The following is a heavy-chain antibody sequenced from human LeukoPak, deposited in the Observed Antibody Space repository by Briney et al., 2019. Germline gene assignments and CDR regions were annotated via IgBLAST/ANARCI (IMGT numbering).Heavy chain of an antibody. CDR2: MNPNSGNT. CDR1: GYTFISYD. J-gene: IGHJ3*02. V-gene: IGHV1-8*03. CDR3: ARIRFLEWFDAFDI. D-gene: IGHD3-3*01. Sequence: ASVKVSCKASGYTFISYDINWVRQATGQGLEWMGWMNPNSGNTGYAQKFQGRVTITRNTSISTAYMELSSLRSEDTAVYYCARIRFLEWFDAFDIWGQGTMVTVSS.